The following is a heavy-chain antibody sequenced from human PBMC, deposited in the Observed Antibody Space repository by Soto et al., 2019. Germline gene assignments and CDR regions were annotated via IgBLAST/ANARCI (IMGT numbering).Heavy chain of an antibody. CDR2: FDPEDGET. Sequence: ASVKVSCKVSGYTLTELSMHWVRQAPGKGLEWMGGFDPEDGETIYAQKFQGRVTMTEDTSTDTAYMELSSLRSEDTAVYYCATCKSGGDCYSGREDAFDIWGQGTTVTVSS. CDR3: ATCKSGGDCYSGREDAFDI. D-gene: IGHD2-21*02. J-gene: IGHJ3*02. CDR1: GYTLTELS. V-gene: IGHV1-24*01.